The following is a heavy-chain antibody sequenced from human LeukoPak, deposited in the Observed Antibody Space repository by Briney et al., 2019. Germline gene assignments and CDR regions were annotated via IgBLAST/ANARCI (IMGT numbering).Heavy chain of an antibody. CDR2: ISSSSSYI. V-gene: IGHV3-21*01. CDR3: ASSPGYCSGGSCYQKGSYYYYYMDV. Sequence: GGSLRLSCAASGFTFSSYSMNWVRQAPGKGLEWVSSISSSSSYIYYADSVKGRFTISRDNAKNSLYLQMNSLRAEDTAVYYCASSPGYCSGGSCYQKGSYYYYYMDVWGKGTTVTVSS. D-gene: IGHD2-15*01. J-gene: IGHJ6*03. CDR1: GFTFSSYS.